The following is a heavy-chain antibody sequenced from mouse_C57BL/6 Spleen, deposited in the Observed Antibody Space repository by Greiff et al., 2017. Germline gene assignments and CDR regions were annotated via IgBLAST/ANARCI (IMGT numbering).Heavy chain of an antibody. CDR1: GYAFTNYL. CDR3: ARDTTVVGAMDY. J-gene: IGHJ4*01. D-gene: IGHD1-1*01. V-gene: IGHV1-54*01. Sequence: VQRVESGAELVRPGTSVKVSCKASGYAFTNYLIEWVKQRPGQGLEWIGVINPGSGGTNYNEKFKGKATLTADKSSSTAYMQLSSLTSEDSAVYFCARDTTVVGAMDYWGQGTSVTVSS. CDR2: INPGSGGT.